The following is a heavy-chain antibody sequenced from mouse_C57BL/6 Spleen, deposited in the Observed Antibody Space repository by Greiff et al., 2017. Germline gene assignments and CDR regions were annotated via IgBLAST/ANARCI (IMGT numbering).Heavy chain of an antibody. CDR1: GFNIKDDY. Sequence: EVQLQQSGAELVRPGASVKLSCTASGFNIKDDYMHWVKQRPEQGLEWIGWLDPENGDTEYASKFQGKATITADTSSNTAYLQLSSLTSEDTAVYYCTTDYSSLGYWGQGTTLTVSS. J-gene: IGHJ2*01. D-gene: IGHD1-1*01. CDR2: LDPENGDT. CDR3: TTDYSSLGY. V-gene: IGHV14-4*01.